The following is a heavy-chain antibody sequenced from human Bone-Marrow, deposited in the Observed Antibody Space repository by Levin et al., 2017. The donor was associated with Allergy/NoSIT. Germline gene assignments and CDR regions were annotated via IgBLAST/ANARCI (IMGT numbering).Heavy chain of an antibody. D-gene: IGHD3-16*02. V-gene: IGHV4-61*01. CDR1: GGPVRSGNFY. J-gene: IGHJ4*02. CDR2: IYHTGTT. CDR3: ARHPGGIWGTFRSPD. Sequence: PGGSLRLSCTVSGGPVRSGNFYWSWIRQPPGKGLEWVGNIYHTGTTNYNSSLKSRLTISVDTSKNQFYLRLNSVTAADTAVYYCARHPGGIWGTFRSPDWGQGTLVIVSS.